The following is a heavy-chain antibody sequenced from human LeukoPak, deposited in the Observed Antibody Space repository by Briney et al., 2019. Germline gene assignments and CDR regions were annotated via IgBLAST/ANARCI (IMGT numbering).Heavy chain of an antibody. CDR1: GFTFSTYS. V-gene: IGHV3-21*01. Sequence: PGGSLRLSCAASGFTFSTYSMTWVRQAPGKGLEWVSSITRSSTEIYYADSARGRFTISRDNAKNSLYLQMNSLGVEDAAVYYCAREVWYTPDHWGQGTLVTVSS. D-gene: IGHD1-14*01. J-gene: IGHJ4*02. CDR2: ITRSSTEI. CDR3: AREVWYTPDH.